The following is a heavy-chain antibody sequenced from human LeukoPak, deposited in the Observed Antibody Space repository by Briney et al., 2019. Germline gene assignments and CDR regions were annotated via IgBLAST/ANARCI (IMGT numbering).Heavy chain of an antibody. CDR3: TTTGIAVAGDDY. CDR1: GFTFDDYG. CDR2: INWNGGST. V-gene: IGHV3-20*04. D-gene: IGHD6-19*01. Sequence: PGGSLRLSCAASGFTFDDYGMSWVRQAPGKGLEWVSGINWNGGSTGYADSVKGRFTISRDNAKNSLYLQMNSLKTEDTAVYYCTTTGIAVAGDDYWGQGTLVTVSS. J-gene: IGHJ4*02.